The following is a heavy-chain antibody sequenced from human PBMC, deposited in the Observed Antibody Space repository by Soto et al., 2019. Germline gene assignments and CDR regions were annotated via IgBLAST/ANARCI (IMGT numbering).Heavy chain of an antibody. Sequence: ASVHVSCKASGYTFTGDYMHWVRQAPGQGLEWMGWINPNSGGKNYAQKFQGRVTMTRDTSISTAYMELSRLRSDDTAVYYCAREEEQQLAFDPWGQGTLVTVSS. D-gene: IGHD6-13*01. CDR3: AREEEQQLAFDP. CDR2: INPNSGGK. CDR1: GYTFTGDY. V-gene: IGHV1-2*02. J-gene: IGHJ5*02.